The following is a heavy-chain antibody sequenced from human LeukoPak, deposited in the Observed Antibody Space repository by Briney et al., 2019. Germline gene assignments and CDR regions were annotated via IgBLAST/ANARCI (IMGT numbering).Heavy chain of an antibody. Sequence: PSETLSLTCAVYGGSFSGYYWSWIRQPPGKGLEWIGEINHSGSINYNPSLKSRVTISVDTSKNQFSLKLSSVTAADTAVYYCARGPSVVVVAATDYYYYYYMDVWGKGTTVTVSS. CDR1: GGSFSGYY. CDR2: INHSGSI. V-gene: IGHV4-34*01. CDR3: ARGPSVVVVAATDYYYYYYMDV. J-gene: IGHJ6*03. D-gene: IGHD2-15*01.